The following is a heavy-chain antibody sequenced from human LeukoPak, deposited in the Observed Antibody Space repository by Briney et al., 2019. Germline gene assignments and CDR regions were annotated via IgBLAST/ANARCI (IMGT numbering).Heavy chain of an antibody. CDR3: ARKYYYDSSGFDL. CDR1: GGSFSGYY. V-gene: IGHV4-30-4*08. J-gene: IGHJ2*01. Sequence: SETLSLTCAVYGGSFSGYYWSWIRQPPGKGLEWIGYIYYSGSTYYNPSLKSRVTISVDTSKNQFSLKLSSVTAADTAVYYCARKYYYDSSGFDLWGRGTLVTVSS. D-gene: IGHD3-22*01. CDR2: IYYSGST.